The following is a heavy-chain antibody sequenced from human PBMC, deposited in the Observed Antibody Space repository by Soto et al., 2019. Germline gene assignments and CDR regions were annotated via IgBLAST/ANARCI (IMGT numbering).Heavy chain of an antibody. Sequence: EVQLVESGGGLVKPGGSLRLSCAASGFTFSDAWMSWVRQAPGKGLEWVGRIKSKTDGGTTDYAAPVKGRFTISRDDSKNTLYLQMNSLKTEDTAVYYCTTEEAPSYYDSGGYHDYWGQGTLVTVSS. J-gene: IGHJ4*02. V-gene: IGHV3-15*01. CDR3: TTEEAPSYYDSGGYHDY. CDR2: IKSKTDGGTT. CDR1: GFTFSDAW. D-gene: IGHD3-22*01.